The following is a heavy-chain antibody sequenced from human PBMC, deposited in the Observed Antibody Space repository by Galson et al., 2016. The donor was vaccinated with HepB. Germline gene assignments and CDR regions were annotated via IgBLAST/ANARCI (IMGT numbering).Heavy chain of an antibody. Sequence: SLRLSCAASGFTFSTYSMNWVRQAPGKGLEWVSYISSGSGTIYYADSVKGRFTISRDNAKNSLYLQMNSLRDEDTAVYYCATGRYSNSSPCFDYWGQGTLVTVSS. CDR2: ISSGSGTI. CDR1: GFTFSTYS. D-gene: IGHD6-6*01. CDR3: ATGRYSNSSPCFDY. V-gene: IGHV3-48*02. J-gene: IGHJ4*02.